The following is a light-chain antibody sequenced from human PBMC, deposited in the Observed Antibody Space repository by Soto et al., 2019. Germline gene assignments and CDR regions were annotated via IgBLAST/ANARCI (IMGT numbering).Light chain of an antibody. V-gene: IGKV1-5*03. J-gene: IGKJ2*01. CDR2: KAS. CDR3: QQYKVYPYI. Sequence: DIQMTQSPSTLSASVGDRVTITCRASQSISSWLAWYQQKPGQAPKLLIYKASDLQSGISSRFSGSGSGTEFTLTISSLQPDDDATYYCQQYKVYPYIFGQGTKLE. CDR1: QSISSW.